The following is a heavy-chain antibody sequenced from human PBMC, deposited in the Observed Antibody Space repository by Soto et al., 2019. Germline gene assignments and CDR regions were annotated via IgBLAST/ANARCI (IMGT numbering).Heavy chain of an antibody. Sequence: SLRRSCAASGFTFSRFELHWVRQAPGKGLEWISYISSSGSTAYYASSVYGRFTISRDNANNSVYLQMDSLRAEDTALYYCTRAAWSPYLSVXWGQGALVTVSX. J-gene: IGHJ4*02. D-gene: IGHD3-10*01. V-gene: IGHV3-48*03. CDR2: ISSSGSTA. CDR3: TRAAWSPYLSVX. CDR1: GFTFSRFE.